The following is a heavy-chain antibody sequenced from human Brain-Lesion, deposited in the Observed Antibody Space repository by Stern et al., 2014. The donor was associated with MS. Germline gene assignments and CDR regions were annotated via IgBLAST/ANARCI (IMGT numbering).Heavy chain of an antibody. D-gene: IGHD2-15*01. CDR1: GGTFSSYA. CDR3: ARDLEEYCSGGSCYSDN. J-gene: IGHJ4*02. Sequence: VQLEESGAEVKKPGSSVKVSCKASGGTFSSYAISWVRQAPGQGLEWMGGIIPIFGTANYAQKFQGRVTITADESTSTAYMELSSLRSEDTAVYYCARDLEEYCSGGSCYSDNWGQGTLVTVSS. CDR2: IIPIFGTA. V-gene: IGHV1-69*01.